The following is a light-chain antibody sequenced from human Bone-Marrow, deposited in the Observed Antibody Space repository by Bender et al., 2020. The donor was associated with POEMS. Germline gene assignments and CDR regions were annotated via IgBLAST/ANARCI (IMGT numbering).Light chain of an antibody. V-gene: IGLV1-44*01. CDR1: SSNIGAHA. Sequence: QSVLTQPPSASGTPGQRVTISCSGGSSNIGAHAVNWYQHLPGTAPKLLIYSSHRRPSEVPDRFSGSRSGTSASLAISGLQSEEETDYYCGVLDGSLNGWMFGGGTKLSVL. J-gene: IGLJ3*02. CDR2: SSH. CDR3: GVLDGSLNGWM.